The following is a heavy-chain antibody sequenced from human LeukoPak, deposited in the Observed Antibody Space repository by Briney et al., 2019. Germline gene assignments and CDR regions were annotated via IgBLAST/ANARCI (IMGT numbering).Heavy chain of an antibody. J-gene: IGHJ5*02. Sequence: SGPTLVKPTQTLTLTCTFSGFSLSTSGVGVGWIRQPPGKALEWLALIYWNDDKRYSPSLKSRLTITKDTSKNQVVPTMTNMDPVDTATYYCARRRGGYGDYAGWFDPWGQGTLVTVSS. CDR2: IYWNDDK. CDR1: GFSLSTSGVG. V-gene: IGHV2-5*01. CDR3: ARRRGGYGDYAGWFDP. D-gene: IGHD4-17*01.